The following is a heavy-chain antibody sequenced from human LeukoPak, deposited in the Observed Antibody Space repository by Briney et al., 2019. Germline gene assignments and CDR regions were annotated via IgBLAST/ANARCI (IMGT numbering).Heavy chain of an antibody. CDR2: INHSGST. Sequence: SETLSLTCAVYGGSFSGYYWSWIRQPPGKGLEWIGGINHSGSTNYNPSLTSRVTMSVDTSKNQFSLKLSSVTAADTAMYYCAREVADYGGYYYYHYMDVWGKGTTVTISS. V-gene: IGHV4-34*01. CDR3: AREVADYGGYYYYHYMDV. D-gene: IGHD4-23*01. CDR1: GGSFSGYY. J-gene: IGHJ6*03.